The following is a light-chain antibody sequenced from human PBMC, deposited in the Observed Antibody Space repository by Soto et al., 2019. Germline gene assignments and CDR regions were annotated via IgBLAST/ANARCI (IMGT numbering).Light chain of an antibody. CDR3: QQSYSTPLT. CDR2: AAS. Sequence: DIQMTQSPSSLSASVGDRVTITCRASQSISSYLNWYQQKPGKAPKLLIYAASSLQSGVPSRFSGSGSGTDFTLTISSLQPEDVATYYCQQSYSTPLTVGGGTKVEIQ. CDR1: QSISSY. V-gene: IGKV1-39*01. J-gene: IGKJ4*01.